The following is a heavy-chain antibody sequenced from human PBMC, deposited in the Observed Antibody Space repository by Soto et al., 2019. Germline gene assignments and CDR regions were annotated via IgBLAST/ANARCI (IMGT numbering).Heavy chain of an antibody. CDR3: ARGVRGVLVSGFDY. Sequence: TXGSMKLYGSACEFSGRMYVMSWVRQALGKGLEWVANINQDGSEKYYADSVQGRFAISSDNTKNLLSLQMNSLTADDTAIYYCARGVRGVLVSGFDYWGQRNLVTVSS. J-gene: IGHJ4*02. D-gene: IGHD6-19*01. CDR2: INQDGSEK. V-gene: IGHV3-7*01. CDR1: EFSGRMYV.